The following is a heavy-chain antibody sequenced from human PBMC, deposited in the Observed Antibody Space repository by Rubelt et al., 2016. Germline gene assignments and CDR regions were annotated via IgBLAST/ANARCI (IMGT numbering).Heavy chain of an antibody. CDR1: GGSISGSNYY. V-gene: IGHV4-61*05. Sequence: QLQLQESGPGLVKPSETLSLTCTVSGGSISGSNYYWGWIRQPPGKGLDWIGYVHYSGTTNYNHSLKSRVTMSVDMSRNNCSLRLTSWTAADTAVYYCARGRWDNWFDPWGQGTLVTVSS. J-gene: IGHJ5*02. CDR2: VHYSGTT. CDR3: ARGRWDNWFDP. D-gene: IGHD4-23*01.